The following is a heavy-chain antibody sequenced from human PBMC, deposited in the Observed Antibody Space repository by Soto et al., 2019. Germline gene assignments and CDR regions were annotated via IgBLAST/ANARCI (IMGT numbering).Heavy chain of an antibody. D-gene: IGHD5-12*01. CDR2: VSPISGDT. J-gene: IGHJ4*02. CDR3: AREKWHFDY. Sequence: QVQLVQSGAEVKKPGASVKVSCKTSGYTFSDYRMHWVRQAPGQGLEWMGWVSPISGDTNYAQEFQGRVTMTSDPSIKTVYMELNSLTSDDTSMFYCAREKWHFDYWGQGTLITVSS. CDR1: GYTFSDYR. V-gene: IGHV1-2*02.